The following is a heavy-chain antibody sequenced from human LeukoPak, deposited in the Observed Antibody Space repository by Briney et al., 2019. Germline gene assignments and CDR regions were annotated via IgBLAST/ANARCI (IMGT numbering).Heavy chain of an antibody. CDR2: IYYTGST. CDR1: GGSISDYY. CDR3: ARLPSPWIAMDY. Sequence: KPSETLSLTCTVSGGSISDYYWSWIRQPPGKGLEWIGYIYYTGSTNYNPSLKSRLTISVHTSKNQFSLKLSSVTAADTAVYYCARLPSPWIAMDYWGQGTLVTVSS. V-gene: IGHV4-59*08. D-gene: IGHD1-1*01. J-gene: IGHJ4*02.